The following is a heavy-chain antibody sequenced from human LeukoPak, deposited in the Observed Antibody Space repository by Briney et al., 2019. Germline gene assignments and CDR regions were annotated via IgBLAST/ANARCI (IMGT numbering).Heavy chain of an antibody. Sequence: GASVKVSCKASGYTFTGYYMHWVRQAPGQGLEWMGWINPNSGGTNYAQKLQGRVTMTRDTSISTAYMELRSLRSDDTAVYYCARERDDILTGYSTPNWFDPWGQGTLVTVSS. CDR2: INPNSGGT. D-gene: IGHD3-9*01. J-gene: IGHJ5*02. CDR1: GYTFTGYY. V-gene: IGHV1-2*02. CDR3: ARERDDILTGYSTPNWFDP.